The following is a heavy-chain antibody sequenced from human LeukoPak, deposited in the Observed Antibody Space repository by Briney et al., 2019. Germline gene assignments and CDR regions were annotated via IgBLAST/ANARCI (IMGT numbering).Heavy chain of an antibody. CDR2: VDPEDGET. J-gene: IGHJ6*03. D-gene: IGHD3-3*01. CDR3: ATLRFLEWFSYYYYMDV. V-gene: IGHV1-69-2*01. Sequence: ATVKLSCKVSGYTFTDYYMHWVQQAPGKGLECMGLVDPEDGETIYAEKFQGRVTITADTSTDTAYMELSSLRSEDTAVYYCATLRFLEWFSYYYYMDVWGKGTTVTVSS. CDR1: GYTFTDYY.